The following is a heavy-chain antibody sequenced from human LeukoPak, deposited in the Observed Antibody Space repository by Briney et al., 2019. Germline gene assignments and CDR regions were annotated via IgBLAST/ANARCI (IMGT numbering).Heavy chain of an antibody. Sequence: SETLSLTCTVSGGSISSSSNTGAGIAHPQGKGRRWIGSIYYSGSTYYNPSLKSRVTISVDTSKNQFSLKLSSVTAADTAVYYCARGSGGVTRADYWGQGTLVTVSS. J-gene: IGHJ4*02. V-gene: IGHV4-39*07. CDR3: ARGSGGVTRADY. D-gene: IGHD4-17*01. CDR1: GGSISSSSNT. CDR2: IYYSGST.